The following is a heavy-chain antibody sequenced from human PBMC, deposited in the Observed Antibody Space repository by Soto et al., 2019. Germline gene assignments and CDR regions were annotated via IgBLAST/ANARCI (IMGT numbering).Heavy chain of an antibody. CDR3: RRLPPSKYTDSPFDP. D-gene: IGHD2-21*02. V-gene: IGHV3-49*03. Sequence: EVQLVESGGGLVQPGRSLGLSCTASGFTFGDYAMTWFRQAPGKGLEWVGFISSKRYGGTAEYATSVKGRFTIPRDDSKSIATLQMTSLQTDDTAVYFLRRLPPSKYTDSPFDPWAKGPLV. CDR1: GFTFGDYA. CDR2: ISSKRYGGTA. J-gene: IGHJ5*02.